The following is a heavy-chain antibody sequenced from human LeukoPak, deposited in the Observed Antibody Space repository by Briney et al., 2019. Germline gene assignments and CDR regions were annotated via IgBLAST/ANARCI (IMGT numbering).Heavy chain of an antibody. Sequence: GASVKVSCKASGYTFTDYYIHWVQQAPGQGLEWVGWLNPTSGRTNYAQKFQDRVTVTRDTSNNTSYMDLSRLTSDDTAVYYCAREFRTTTWSYDAFDLWGQGTMVTVSS. D-gene: IGHD1/OR15-1a*01. CDR3: AREFRTTTWSYDAFDL. CDR2: LNPTSGRT. CDR1: GYTFTDYY. V-gene: IGHV1-2*02. J-gene: IGHJ3*01.